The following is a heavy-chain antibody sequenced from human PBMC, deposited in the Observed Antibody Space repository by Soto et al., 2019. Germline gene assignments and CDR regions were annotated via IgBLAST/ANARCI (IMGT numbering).Heavy chain of an antibody. CDR3: AKVPGYYDSSGYYRYDASDI. V-gene: IGHV3-30*18. CDR2: ISYDGSNK. D-gene: IGHD3-22*01. Sequence: VGSLRLSCAASGFTFSSYGMHWVRQAPGKGLEWVAVISYDGSNKYYADSVKGRFTISRDNSKNTLYLQMNSLRAEDTAVYYCAKVPGYYDSSGYYRYDASDIWGQGTMVTVSS. CDR1: GFTFSSYG. J-gene: IGHJ3*02.